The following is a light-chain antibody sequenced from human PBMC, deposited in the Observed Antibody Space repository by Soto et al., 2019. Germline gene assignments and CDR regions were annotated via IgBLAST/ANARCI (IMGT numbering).Light chain of an antibody. V-gene: IGKV3-20*01. Sequence: IVLTQSPGTLFLSPGERAILSCRASRNIGTYLAWYQQKRGQAPRLLIFFASTRANGVPDTFSGSGSGTDFTLTISRLDLEDVAVYYCHQYVTSPRRTFGQGTKVEMK. J-gene: IGKJ1*01. CDR3: HQYVTSPRRT. CDR1: RNIGTY. CDR2: FAS.